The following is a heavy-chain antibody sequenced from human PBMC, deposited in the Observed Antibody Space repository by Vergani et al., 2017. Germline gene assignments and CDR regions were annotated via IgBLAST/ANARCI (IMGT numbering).Heavy chain of an antibody. CDR2: ISRSGSTI. Sequence: QVQLVESGGGLVKPGGSLGLSCAGSGFTFSDYYMTWIRQAPGKGVEGVSYISRSGSTIYFADAVKGRFSLARDNAKNSLYLQMNSLRAEDTAVYYCARGYHYDSSGFEGPIDYWGQGTLVTVSS. D-gene: IGHD3-22*01. CDR1: GFTFSDYY. CDR3: ARGYHYDSSGFEGPIDY. J-gene: IGHJ4*02. V-gene: IGHV3-11*01.